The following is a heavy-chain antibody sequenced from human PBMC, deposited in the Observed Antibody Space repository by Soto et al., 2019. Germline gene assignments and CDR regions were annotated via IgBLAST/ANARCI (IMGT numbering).Heavy chain of an antibody. CDR1: GFNFTSYT. V-gene: IGHV3-21*01. CDR2: ISSSNRYI. J-gene: IGHJ3*02. Sequence: EVQLVESGGGLVMPGGSLRLYCAGSGFNFTSYTMNWVRQTPGRGLEWVTSISSSNRYIYYTDSVKGRFTISRDDAKNSLYLQMDSLRAVDTAVYFCARDRYRGGSCYRTYAFDIWGQGTRVTVSS. D-gene: IGHD2-15*01. CDR3: ARDRYRGGSCYRTYAFDI.